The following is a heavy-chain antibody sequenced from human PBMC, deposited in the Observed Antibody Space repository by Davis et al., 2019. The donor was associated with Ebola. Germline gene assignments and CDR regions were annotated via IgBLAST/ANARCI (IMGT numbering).Heavy chain of an antibody. CDR1: GFTFSKAW. Sequence: HTGGSLRLSCAASGFTFSKAWMSWVRQAPGKGLEWVSTISKSGRDTTYADSVKGRFTISRDNAKSTLYLQMNNLRPEDTAVYYCARADIVLVPTPIDYWGQGTLVTVSS. CDR3: ARADIVLVPTPIDY. D-gene: IGHD2-2*01. J-gene: IGHJ4*02. CDR2: ISKSGRDT. V-gene: IGHV3-74*01.